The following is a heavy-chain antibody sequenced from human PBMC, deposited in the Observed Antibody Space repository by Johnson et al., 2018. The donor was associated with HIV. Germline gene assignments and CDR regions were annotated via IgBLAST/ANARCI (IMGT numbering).Heavy chain of an antibody. CDR3: AKDLGSARPAFDI. CDR1: GFTFDDYA. D-gene: IGHD6-19*01. Sequence: VQLVESGGGLVQPGRSLRLSCAASGFTFDDYAMHWVRQAPGKGLEWVSGMSWNSGSIGYEDSVKGRFTISRDNAKNSLYLQMNSLRAEDTALYYCAKDLGSARPAFDIWGQGTMVTVSS. J-gene: IGHJ3*02. CDR2: MSWNSGSI. V-gene: IGHV3-9*01.